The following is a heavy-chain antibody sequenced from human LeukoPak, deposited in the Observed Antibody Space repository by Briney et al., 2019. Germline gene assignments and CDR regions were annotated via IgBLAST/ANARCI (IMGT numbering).Heavy chain of an antibody. J-gene: IGHJ5*02. CDR3: ARDLGQYYDTSDNWFDP. Sequence: GGSLRLSCAASGFTFSNYPMHWVRQAPGKGLEYVSAIGSNGDSTHYANSVEGRFTISRDNSKNTLYLQMGSLRAEDMAVYYCARDLGQYYDTSDNWFDPWGQGTLVTVSS. CDR2: IGSNGDST. CDR1: GFTFSNYP. V-gene: IGHV3-64*01. D-gene: IGHD3-22*01.